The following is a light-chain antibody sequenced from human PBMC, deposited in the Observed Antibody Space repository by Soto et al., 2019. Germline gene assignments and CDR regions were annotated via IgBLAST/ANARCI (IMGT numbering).Light chain of an antibody. CDR3: QQYSDWPLT. Sequence: EIVVTQSPPTLSVSPGERATLSCRASQSVGNNFAWYQQKPGQAPRLLIFATSTRATGVPARFSGSGSGTEFTLTISSLQSEDFAVYYCQQYSDWPLTFGGGTKVEIE. CDR2: ATS. J-gene: IGKJ4*01. CDR1: QSVGNN. V-gene: IGKV3-15*01.